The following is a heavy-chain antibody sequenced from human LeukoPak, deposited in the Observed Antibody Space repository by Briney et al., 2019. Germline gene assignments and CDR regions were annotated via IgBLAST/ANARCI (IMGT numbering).Heavy chain of an antibody. CDR1: GGGFDDCA. Sequence: SGGSLRLSCATSGGGFDDCAMMWIRQAAGKGQEWVGFIRRRAYGGASEYAASVKGRFIISRDDSKGIAYLQMNSLKTEDTAVYYCSRTGLVDFASWGQGSRVIVSS. J-gene: IGHJ4*02. D-gene: IGHD1-14*01. CDR2: IRRRAYGGAS. CDR3: SRTGLVDFAS. V-gene: IGHV3-49*03.